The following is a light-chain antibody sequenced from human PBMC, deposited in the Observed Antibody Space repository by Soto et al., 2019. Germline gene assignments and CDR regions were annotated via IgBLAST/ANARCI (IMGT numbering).Light chain of an antibody. Sequence: QSVLTQPASVSGSPGQSITISCTGTSSDVGGYNYVSCYQHHPGKAPKLMIYEVSNRPSGVSNRFSGSKSGNTASLTISGLQAEDEADYYCSSYTLTATLFGGGTKLTVL. J-gene: IGLJ2*01. CDR2: EVS. CDR3: SSYTLTATL. CDR1: SSDVGGYNY. V-gene: IGLV2-14*01.